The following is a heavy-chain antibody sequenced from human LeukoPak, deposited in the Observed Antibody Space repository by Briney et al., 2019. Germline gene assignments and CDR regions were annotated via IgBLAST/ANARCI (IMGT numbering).Heavy chain of an antibody. J-gene: IGHJ4*02. CDR2: ISAYNGNT. CDR1: GYTFTSYG. D-gene: IGHD6-19*01. Sequence: GASVKVSCKASGYTFTSYGISWVRQAPGQGLEWRGWISAYNGNTNYAQKLQGRVTMTTDTSTSTAYMELRSLRSDDTAVYYCARDLAKYSSGWYAGGYWGQGTLVTVSS. CDR3: ARDLAKYSSGWYAGGY. V-gene: IGHV1-18*01.